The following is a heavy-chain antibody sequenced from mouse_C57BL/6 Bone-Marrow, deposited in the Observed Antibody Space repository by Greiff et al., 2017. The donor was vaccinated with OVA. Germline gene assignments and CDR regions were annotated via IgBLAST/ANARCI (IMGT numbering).Heavy chain of an antibody. J-gene: IGHJ3*01. V-gene: IGHV5-17*01. Sequence: DVMLVESGGGLVKPGGSLKLSCAASGFTFSDYGMHWVRQAPEKGLEWVAYISSGSSTIYYADTVKGRFTISRDNAKNTLFLQMTSLRSEDTAMYYCARHYDYVFAYWGQGTLVTVSA. CDR1: GFTFSDYG. CDR3: ARHYDYVFAY. D-gene: IGHD2-4*01. CDR2: ISSGSSTI.